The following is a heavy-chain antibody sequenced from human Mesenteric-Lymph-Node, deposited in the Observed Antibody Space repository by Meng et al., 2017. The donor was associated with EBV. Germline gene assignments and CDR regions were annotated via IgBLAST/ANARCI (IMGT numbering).Heavy chain of an antibody. CDR1: SGSISSSNW. CDR3: ARADSSGPWHFDY. J-gene: IGHJ4*02. D-gene: IGHD3-22*01. V-gene: IGHV4-4*03. Sequence: QGQLQESGPGLLKPPGTLSLTCAVSSGSISSSNWWSWVRQPPGKGLEWIGEIYHNGNTNYNPSLKSRVTISVDKSKNQFSLKLNSVTAADTAVYYCARADSSGPWHFDYWGQGTLVTVSS. CDR2: IYHNGNT.